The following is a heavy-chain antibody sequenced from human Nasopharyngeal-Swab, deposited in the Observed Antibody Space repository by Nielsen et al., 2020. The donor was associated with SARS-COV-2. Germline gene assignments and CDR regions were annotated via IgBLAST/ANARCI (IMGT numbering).Heavy chain of an antibody. CDR2: IRSKANSYAT. D-gene: IGHD1-14*01. Sequence: GESLKISCAASGFTFSGSAMHWVRQASGKGLEWVGRIRSKANSYATAYAASVKGRFTISRDDSKNTAYLQMNSLKTEDTAVYYCTSRNPKTGSYWGQGTLVTVSS. CDR3: TSRNPKTGSY. V-gene: IGHV3-73*01. J-gene: IGHJ4*02. CDR1: GFTFSGSA.